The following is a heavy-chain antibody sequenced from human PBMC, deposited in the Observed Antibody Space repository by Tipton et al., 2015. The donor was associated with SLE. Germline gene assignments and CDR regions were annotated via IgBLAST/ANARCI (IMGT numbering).Heavy chain of an antibody. CDR2: VNHSGST. Sequence: TLSLTCTVSGGSISSYYWSWIRQPPGKGLEWIGEVNHSGSTNYNPSLKSRVTISVDTSKNQFSLKLSSVTAADTAVYYCGGRITMIAPFDYWGPGTLVTVSS. J-gene: IGHJ4*02. CDR3: GGRITMIAPFDY. D-gene: IGHD3-22*01. CDR1: GGSISSYY. V-gene: IGHV4-34*01.